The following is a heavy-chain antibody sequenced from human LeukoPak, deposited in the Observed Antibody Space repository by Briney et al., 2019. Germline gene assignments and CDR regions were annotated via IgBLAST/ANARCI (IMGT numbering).Heavy chain of an antibody. CDR2: IYPGDSDT. CDR3: ARLGLRDGYNGGLFEFDY. CDR1: GYSFTSYW. D-gene: IGHD5-12*01. J-gene: IGHJ4*02. V-gene: IGHV5-51*01. Sequence: GGSLRLSCAASGYSFTSYWIGWVRQMPGKGLEWMGIIYPGDSDTRYSPSFQGQVTISADKSISTAYLQWSSLKASDTAMYYCARLGLRDGYNGGLFEFDYWGQGTLVTVSS.